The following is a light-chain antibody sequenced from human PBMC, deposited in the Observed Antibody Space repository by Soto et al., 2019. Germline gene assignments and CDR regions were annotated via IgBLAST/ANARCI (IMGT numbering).Light chain of an antibody. CDR1: SSDVGGYNY. Sequence: QSVLTQPASVSGSPGQSITISCTGTSSDVGGYNYVSWYQQHTGKAPKLMIYDVSNRPSAVSNRFSGSKSGNTASLTISGLQAEDEADYYCSSYTSSSTLVVFGGGTKLTVL. J-gene: IGLJ2*01. V-gene: IGLV2-14*01. CDR2: DVS. CDR3: SSYTSSSTLVV.